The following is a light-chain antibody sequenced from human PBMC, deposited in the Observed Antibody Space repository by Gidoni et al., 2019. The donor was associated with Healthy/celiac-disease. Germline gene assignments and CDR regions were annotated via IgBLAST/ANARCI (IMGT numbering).Light chain of an antibody. CDR2: DVS. Sequence: QSALTQPASVSGSPGQSITISCTGTSSDVGGYNYVSWYQQHPGKAPKLMIYDVSTRPSGVSNRFSGSKSGNTASLTISGLQAEDEADYYCSSYTSSSTDDVVFGGGTKLTVL. J-gene: IGLJ2*01. CDR3: SSYTSSSTDDVV. CDR1: SSDVGGYNY. V-gene: IGLV2-14*01.